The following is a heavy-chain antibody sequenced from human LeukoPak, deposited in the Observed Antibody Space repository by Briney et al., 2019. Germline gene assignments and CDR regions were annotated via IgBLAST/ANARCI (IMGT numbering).Heavy chain of an antibody. J-gene: IGHJ4*02. V-gene: IGHV1-69*13. D-gene: IGHD3-9*01. CDR3: ARTSADYDILTGYFDY. CDR2: IIPIFGTA. CDR1: GGTFSSYA. Sequence: SVKVSSKASGGTFSSYAISWVRQAPGQGLEWMGGIIPIFGTANYAQKFQGRVTITADESTSTAYMELSSLRSEDTAVYYCARTSADYDILTGYFDYWGQGTLVTVSS.